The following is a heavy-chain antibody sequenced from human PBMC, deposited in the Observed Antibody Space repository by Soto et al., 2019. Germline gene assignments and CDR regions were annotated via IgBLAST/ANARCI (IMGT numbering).Heavy chain of an antibody. Sequence: QVQLVQSRAEVKKPGASVKVSCKASGYTFSSYGITWVRQAPGQGLEWMGWISSYNGNPNYAQKLQGRVTMTTDTSTNTAYMELRSVRSDDTAVYYCARGVAAVGAAWWYFDLWGRGTLVTVSS. CDR2: ISSYNGNP. J-gene: IGHJ2*01. D-gene: IGHD6-13*01. CDR3: ARGVAAVGAAWWYFDL. V-gene: IGHV1-18*01. CDR1: GYTFSSYG.